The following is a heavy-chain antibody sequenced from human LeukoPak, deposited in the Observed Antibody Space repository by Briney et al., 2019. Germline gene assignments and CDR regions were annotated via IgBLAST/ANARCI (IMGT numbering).Heavy chain of an antibody. V-gene: IGHV1-46*01. CDR1: GYTFTSYY. D-gene: IGHD6-13*01. CDR2: INLSGGGT. Sequence: GSVKDSCKASGYTFTSYYMHCVRPTLGRGVEWMGRINLSGGGTSYAQKVQGRVTMTKDTSTSKVYMKLSSLRSEDTAVYYCARIEGGSSGNYFDYWGQGTLVTVSS. J-gene: IGHJ4*02. CDR3: ARIEGGSSGNYFDY.